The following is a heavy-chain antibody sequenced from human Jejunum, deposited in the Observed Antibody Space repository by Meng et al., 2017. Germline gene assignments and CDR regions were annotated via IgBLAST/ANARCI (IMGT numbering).Heavy chain of an antibody. J-gene: IGHJ4*02. Sequence: GGSLRLSCAAFGFTFSNYWMTWVRQAPGKGLEWVASIKDEGSDKYYVDSVKGRFTMSRDNAKTSLYLQMNSLRADDTAMYYCARHKLAHRSFDYWGQGALVTVSS. CDR3: ARHKLAHRSFDY. CDR2: IKDEGSDK. CDR1: GFTFSNYW. D-gene: IGHD1/OR15-1a*01. V-gene: IGHV3-7*01.